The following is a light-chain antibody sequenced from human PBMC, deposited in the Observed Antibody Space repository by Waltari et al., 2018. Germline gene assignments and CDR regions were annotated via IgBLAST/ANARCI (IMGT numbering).Light chain of an antibody. CDR1: QSVSSN. V-gene: IGKV3-15*01. CDR2: GAS. J-gene: IGKJ4*01. Sequence: EIVMTQSPGTLSVSPGERAVLSCRATQSVSSNLVWYQQKPGQAPRLLISGASTSATGVPPRFSGSGSGTDFTLTISSLQSEDFAVYYCQQYNNWPLTFGGGTKVEI. CDR3: QQYNNWPLT.